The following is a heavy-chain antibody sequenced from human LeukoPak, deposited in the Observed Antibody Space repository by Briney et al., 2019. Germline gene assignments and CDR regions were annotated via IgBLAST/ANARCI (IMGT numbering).Heavy chain of an antibody. J-gene: IGHJ3*02. CDR2: IYYSGST. D-gene: IGHD3-10*01. CDR3: ARQVGRNDAFDI. CDR1: GVSISSYY. V-gene: IGHV4-59*01. Sequence: SETLSLTCTVSGVSISSYYWSWIRQPPGKGLEWIGYIYYSGSTKYNPSLKSRLTISVDTSTNQFSLKLISVTAADTAVYYCARQVGRNDAFDIWGQGTMVTVSS.